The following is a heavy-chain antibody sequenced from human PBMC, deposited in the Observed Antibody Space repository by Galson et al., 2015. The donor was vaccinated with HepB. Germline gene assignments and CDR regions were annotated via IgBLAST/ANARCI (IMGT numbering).Heavy chain of an antibody. CDR3: AKPAAHPGGYDLFDY. V-gene: IGHV3-30*18. D-gene: IGHD5-12*01. CDR1: GFTFSSYG. Sequence: SLRLSCAASGFTFSSYGMHWVRQAPGKGLEWVAVISYDGSNKYYADSVKGRFTISRDNSKNTLYLQMNSLRAEDTAVYYCAKPAAHPGGYDLFDYWGQGTLVTVSS. J-gene: IGHJ4*02. CDR2: ISYDGSNK.